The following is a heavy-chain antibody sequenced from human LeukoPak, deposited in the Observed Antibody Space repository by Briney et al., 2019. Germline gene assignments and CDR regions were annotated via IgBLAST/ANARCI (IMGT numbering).Heavy chain of an antibody. CDR3: AREEYRTGWYLHGAFDI. V-gene: IGHV6-1*01. J-gene: IGHJ3*02. Sequence: SQALSLTCAISGDSVSSNSGAWNWIRQSPSRGLEWLGRTYYRSKWNTGYADSVKSRITINPDTSKNQFSLQLNSVTPEDTAVYYCAREEYRTGWYLHGAFDIWGQGTMVTVSS. CDR1: GDSVSSNSGA. CDR2: TYYRSKWNT. D-gene: IGHD6-19*01.